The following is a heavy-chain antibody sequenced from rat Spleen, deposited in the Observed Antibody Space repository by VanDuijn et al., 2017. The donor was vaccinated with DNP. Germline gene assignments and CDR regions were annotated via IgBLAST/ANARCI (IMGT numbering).Heavy chain of an antibody. J-gene: IGHJ1*01. V-gene: IGHV5-25*01. CDR1: GFTFTNYY. CDR3: ARHYGGYSYYWYFDF. Sequence: EVQLVESGGGLVQPGRSMTLSCAASGFTFTNYYMTWVRQAPTKGLEWVASISTGDGNIYYRDFVKGRLTISRDDEKSTLYLQMDSLRSEDTATYYCARHYGGYSYYWYFDFWGPGTMVTVSS. CDR2: ISTGDGNI. D-gene: IGHD1-11*01.